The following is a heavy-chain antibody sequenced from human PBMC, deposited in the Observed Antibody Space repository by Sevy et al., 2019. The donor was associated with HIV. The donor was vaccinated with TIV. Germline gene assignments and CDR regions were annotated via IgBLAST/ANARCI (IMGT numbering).Heavy chain of an antibody. CDR1: GGSFSGYY. CDR2: IMPGGIT. V-gene: IGHV4-34*12. D-gene: IGHD1-26*01. CDR3: ARAQWEHPF. J-gene: IGHJ4*02. Sequence: SETLSLTCAVYGGSFSGYYWTWIRQPPGKGLEWIGEIMPGGITNYNPSLKSRVTISIDTSKNQFSLKVKSVTAADTAIYYSARAQWEHPFWGQGTQVTVSS.